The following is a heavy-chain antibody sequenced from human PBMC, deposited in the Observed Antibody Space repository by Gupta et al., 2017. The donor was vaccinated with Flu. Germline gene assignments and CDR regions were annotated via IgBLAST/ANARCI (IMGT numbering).Heavy chain of an antibody. Sequence: QLQLQESGHGLGKPSETLSITCTVPGDSIRSGSYNWGWIRQPPGKGLEWIASIFYTGSTYYNPSLKSRVSISMDTSENQFSLRLNSVTSADTAVYYCAREVVGISVAGKMDKWGQGTLVTVSS. CDR2: IFYTGST. CDR1: GDSIRSGSYN. CDR3: AREVVGISVAGKMDK. J-gene: IGHJ4*02. D-gene: IGHD6-19*01. V-gene: IGHV4-39*02.